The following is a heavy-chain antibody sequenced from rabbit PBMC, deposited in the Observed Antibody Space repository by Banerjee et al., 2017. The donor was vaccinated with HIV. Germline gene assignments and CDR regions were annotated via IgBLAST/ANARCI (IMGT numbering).Heavy chain of an antibody. J-gene: IGHJ6*01. Sequence: QEQLVESGGGLVQPEGSLTLTCTASGFSFSSGYDMCWVRQAPGKGLEWIACIGTGVGDTYYANWAKGRFTISKTSSTTVTLQMTSLTVADTATYFCAKDTGTSFSTYGMDLWGPGTLVTVS. CDR2: IGTGVGDT. CDR1: GFSFSSGYD. V-gene: IGHV1S45*01. D-gene: IGHD8-1*01. CDR3: AKDTGTSFSTYGMDL.